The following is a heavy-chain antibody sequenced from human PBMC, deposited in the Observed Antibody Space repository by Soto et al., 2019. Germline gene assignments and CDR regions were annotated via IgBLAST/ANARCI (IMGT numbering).Heavy chain of an antibody. J-gene: IGHJ4*02. CDR2: INAGNGNT. D-gene: IGHD2-2*01. CDR3: ARDNGAMSIVVVPAAMDY. Sequence: ASVKVSCKASGFTFTSYAMHWVRQAPGQRLEWMGWINAGNGNTKYSQKFQGRVTITRDTSASTAYMELSSLRSVDTAVYYCARDNGAMSIVVVPAAMDYWGQGTLVTVSS. V-gene: IGHV1-3*01. CDR1: GFTFTSYA.